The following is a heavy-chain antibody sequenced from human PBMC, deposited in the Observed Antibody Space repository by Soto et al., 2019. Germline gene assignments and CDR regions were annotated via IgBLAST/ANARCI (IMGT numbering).Heavy chain of an antibody. CDR1: GGSISSSSYY. Sequence: SETLSLTCTVSGGSISSSSYYWGWIRQPPGKGLEWIGSIFYSGSTYYNPSLKNRVTISVGTSKNQFSLKLSSVTAADTAVYYCARAPLGILYYYGMDVWGQGTTVTVSS. CDR3: ARAPLGILYYYGMDV. CDR2: IFYSGST. D-gene: IGHD7-27*01. J-gene: IGHJ6*02. V-gene: IGHV4-39*01.